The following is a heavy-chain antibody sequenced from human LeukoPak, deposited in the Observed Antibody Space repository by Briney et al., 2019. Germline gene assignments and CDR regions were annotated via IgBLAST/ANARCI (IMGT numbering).Heavy chain of an antibody. CDR1: GFTFNTHA. CDR3: AKDQGYSYYYLDY. CDR2: INGNGAST. J-gene: IGHJ4*02. V-gene: IGHV3-23*01. D-gene: IGHD5-18*01. Sequence: GGSLRPSCAASGFTFNTHAISWVRQAPGKGLEWVSGINGNGASTYYSDSVKGRFTISRDNSKNTLYLQMSSLRAEDTAVYYCAKDQGYSYYYLDYWGQGTLVTVSS.